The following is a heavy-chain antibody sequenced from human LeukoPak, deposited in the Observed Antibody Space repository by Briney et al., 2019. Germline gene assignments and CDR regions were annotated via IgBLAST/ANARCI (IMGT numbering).Heavy chain of an antibody. CDR2: INHSGST. J-gene: IGHJ4*02. CDR1: GGSINSPTYY. CDR3: ARSTAVAGEEYFDY. Sequence: SETLSLTRAVSGGSINSPTYYWGWIRQPPGKGLEWIGEINHSGSTNYNPSLKSRVTISVDTSKNQFSLKLSSVTAADTAVYYCARSTAVAGEEYFDYWGQGTLVTVSS. V-gene: IGHV4-39*07. D-gene: IGHD6-19*01.